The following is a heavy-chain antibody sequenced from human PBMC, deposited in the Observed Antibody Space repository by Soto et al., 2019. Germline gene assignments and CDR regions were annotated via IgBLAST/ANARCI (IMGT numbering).Heavy chain of an antibody. D-gene: IGHD6-13*01. V-gene: IGHV3-23*01. Sequence: EVQLLESGGGLVQPGGSLRLSCAASGFTFSNYAVTWVRQAPGKWLEWVSTISGSGGSTYYADSVKGRFTISRDNSKNTLYLQMNSLRAEDTAVYYCAKDQGSSWYEIDYWSQGNLVTVSS. CDR3: AKDQGSSWYEIDY. CDR2: ISGSGGST. CDR1: GFTFSNYA. J-gene: IGHJ4*02.